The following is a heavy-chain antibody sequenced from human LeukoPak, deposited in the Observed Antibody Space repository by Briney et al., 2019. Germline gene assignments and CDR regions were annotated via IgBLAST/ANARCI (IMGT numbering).Heavy chain of an antibody. CDR3: ARDFRYCGGDCYSGWFDP. Sequence: SETLSLTCTVSGGSISSSSYYWGWIRQPPGKGLEWIGSIYYSGSTHYNPSLKSRVTISVDTSKNQFSLKLSSVTAADTAVYYRARDFRYCGGDCYSGWFDPWGQGTLVTVSS. D-gene: IGHD2-21*02. J-gene: IGHJ5*02. CDR1: GGSISSSSYY. V-gene: IGHV4-39*07. CDR2: IYYSGST.